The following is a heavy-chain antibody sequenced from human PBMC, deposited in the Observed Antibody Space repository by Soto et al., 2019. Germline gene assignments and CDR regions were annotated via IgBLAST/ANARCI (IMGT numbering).Heavy chain of an antibody. V-gene: IGHV1-69*13. CDR3: ATYGDYSTIYYYYGMDV. Sequence: RASVKVSCKASGYTFTSYGISWVRQAPGQGLEWMGWISPIFGKTNYAQKFQGRVTITADESTSTAYMELSSLRSEDTAVYYCATYGDYSTIYYYYGMDVWGQGTTVTVSS. J-gene: IGHJ6*02. CDR2: ISPIFGKT. CDR1: GYTFTSYG. D-gene: IGHD4-17*01.